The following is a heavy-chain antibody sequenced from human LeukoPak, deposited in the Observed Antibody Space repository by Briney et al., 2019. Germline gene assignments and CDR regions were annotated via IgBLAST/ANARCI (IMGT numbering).Heavy chain of an antibody. Sequence: SETLSLTCTVSGGSISSSYWSWTRQPPGKGLEWIGCIHHSGSTDYNPSLKSRVTISVDTSKNQFSLKLTSVTAADTAVYYCARQYCSGGDCYCDYWGQGTLVTVSS. V-gene: IGHV4-59*08. D-gene: IGHD2-15*01. CDR2: IHHSGST. CDR1: GGSISSSY. CDR3: ARQYCSGGDCYCDY. J-gene: IGHJ4*02.